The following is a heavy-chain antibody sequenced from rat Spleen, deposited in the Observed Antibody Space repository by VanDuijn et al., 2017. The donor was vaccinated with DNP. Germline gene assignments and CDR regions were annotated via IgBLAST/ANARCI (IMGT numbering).Heavy chain of an antibody. CDR3: TSHTTGIPVFDY. Sequence: QVQLKESGPGLMQPSETLSLTCTVSGFSLTSNGVGWVRQPLGKGLVWMGTIWAGGSTNYNSALKSRLSISRDTSKSQVFLKMNSLQTDDTAIYFCTSHTTGIPVFDYWGQGVMVTVSS. V-gene: IGHV2-72*01. D-gene: IGHD1-9*01. CDR2: IWAGGST. CDR1: GFSLTSNG. J-gene: IGHJ2*01.